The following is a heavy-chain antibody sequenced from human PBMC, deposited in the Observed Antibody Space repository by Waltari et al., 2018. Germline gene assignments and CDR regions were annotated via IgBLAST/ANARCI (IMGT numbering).Heavy chain of an antibody. D-gene: IGHD3-22*01. CDR3: ARLRYYDSSGYIYDAFDI. J-gene: IGHJ3*02. V-gene: IGHV4-39*01. CDR1: GCSISSSSYY. CDR2: IYYSGST. Sequence: QLQLQESGPGLVKPSETLSLTCTVSGCSISSSSYYWGWIRQPPGKGLEWIGSIYYSGSTYYNPSLKSRVTISVDTSKNQFSLKLSSVTAADTAVYYCARLRYYDSSGYIYDAFDIWGQGTMVTVSS.